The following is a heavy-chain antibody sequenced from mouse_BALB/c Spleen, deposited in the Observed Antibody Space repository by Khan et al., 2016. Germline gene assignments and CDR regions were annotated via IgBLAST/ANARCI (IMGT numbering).Heavy chain of an antibody. J-gene: IGHJ1*01. CDR3: ARDPFYYYSSSYWYFDV. CDR1: GYSITSGYY. D-gene: IGHD1-1*01. Sequence: EVQLQESGPGLAKPSQSLSLTCSVTGYSITSGYYWNWIRQFPGNKLEWMGYISYDGSNNYNQYLKNRISINRVTSTNQFFMKLNSVTTEATATYYCARDPFYYYSSSYWYFDVWCAGTTVTVSS. V-gene: IGHV3-6*02. CDR2: ISYDGSN.